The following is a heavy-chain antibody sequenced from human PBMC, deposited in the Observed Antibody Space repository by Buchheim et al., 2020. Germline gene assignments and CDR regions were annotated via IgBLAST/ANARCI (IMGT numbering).Heavy chain of an antibody. Sequence: EVQLLESGGGLVQPGGSLRLSCAASGFNFSSYAMSWVRQVPGKGLDWVSAISGSDSSTYYAASVKGRFTISRDNSKNTLYLQMNSLRVEDTAVYYCAKFFYDSGGSYYEGYWGQGTL. V-gene: IGHV3-23*01. CDR3: AKFFYDSGGSYYEGY. D-gene: IGHD3-22*01. J-gene: IGHJ4*02. CDR1: GFNFSSYA. CDR2: ISGSDSST.